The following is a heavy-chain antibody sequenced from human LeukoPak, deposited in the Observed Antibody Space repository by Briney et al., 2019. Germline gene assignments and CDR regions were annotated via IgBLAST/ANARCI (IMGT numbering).Heavy chain of an antibody. Sequence: PSETLSLTCAVSGYSISSGDYWGWIRQPPGKGLEWIGSIYHSGSTYYNPSLKSRVTISVDTSKNQFSLKLSSVTAADTAVYYCASADGTVADYWGQGTLVTVSS. CDR3: ASADGTVADY. D-gene: IGHD4-17*01. CDR2: IYHSGST. CDR1: GYSISSGDY. V-gene: IGHV4-38-2*01. J-gene: IGHJ4*02.